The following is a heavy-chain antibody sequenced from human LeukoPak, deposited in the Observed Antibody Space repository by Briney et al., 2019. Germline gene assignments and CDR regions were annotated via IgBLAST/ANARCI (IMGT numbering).Heavy chain of an antibody. CDR2: INPNSGGT. V-gene: IGHV1-2*02. Sequence: VASVKVSCTTSGYSFTDYYMSWVRQAPGQGLEWMGWINPNSGGTSSAQKFQGRVTMTRDTTITTVYMEVSWLTSDDTGIYYCARADRLDGGPYLIGPWGEGTLVTVSS. CDR1: GYSFTDYY. J-gene: IGHJ5*02. CDR3: ARADRLDGGPYLIGP. D-gene: IGHD2-21*01.